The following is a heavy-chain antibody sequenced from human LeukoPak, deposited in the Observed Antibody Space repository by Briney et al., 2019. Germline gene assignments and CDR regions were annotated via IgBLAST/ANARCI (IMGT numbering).Heavy chain of an antibody. CDR2: IKLDGSEK. CDR1: GFTFSSYW. Sequence: SGGSLRLSCAASGFTFSSYWMSWVRQAPGKGLEWVANIKLDGSEKYYLDSVKGRFTISRDNAMNSLSLQMNILRAEDTAVYYCAGARGAHLFDYWGQGTLVTV. J-gene: IGHJ4*02. V-gene: IGHV3-7*01. CDR3: AGARGAHLFDY. D-gene: IGHD3-10*01.